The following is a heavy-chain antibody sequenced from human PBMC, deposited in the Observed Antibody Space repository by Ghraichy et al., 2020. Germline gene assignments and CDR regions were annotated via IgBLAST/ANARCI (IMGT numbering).Heavy chain of an antibody. CDR2: IYYSGST. CDR3: ARSRVVVMSGPKVDNWFDP. V-gene: IGHV4-59*01. J-gene: IGHJ5*02. CDR1: GGSISSYY. Sequence: SETLSLTCTVSGGSISSYYWSWIRQPPGKGLEWIGYIYYSGSTNYNPSLKSRVTISVDTSKNQFSLKLSSVTAADTAVYYCARSRVVVMSGPKVDNWFDPWGQGTLVTVSS. D-gene: IGHD3-22*01.